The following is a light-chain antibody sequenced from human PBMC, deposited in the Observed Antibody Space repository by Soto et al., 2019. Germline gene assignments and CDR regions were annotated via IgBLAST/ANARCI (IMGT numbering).Light chain of an antibody. CDR1: QSISSW. V-gene: IGKV1-5*03. J-gene: IGKJ4*01. CDR2: EAS. Sequence: DSQMTQYPSTLSASIGDRVTITCRAGQSISSWLAWYQQKPGKAPKLLISEASTLQSGVPPRFSGSGSGTEFTLTISSLQPDDFATYYCQQYESYPMTFGGGTKVEIK. CDR3: QQYESYPMT.